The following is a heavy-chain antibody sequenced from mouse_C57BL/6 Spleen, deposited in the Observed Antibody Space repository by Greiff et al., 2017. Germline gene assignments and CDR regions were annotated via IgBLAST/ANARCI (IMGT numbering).Heavy chain of an antibody. CDR1: GFNIKDYY. CDR2: IDPEDGET. J-gene: IGHJ2*01. CDR3: SHYDGYQPLDY. D-gene: IGHD2-3*01. V-gene: IGHV14-2*01. Sequence: EVQLQQSGAELVKPGASVKLSCTASGFNIKDYYMHWVKQRTEQGLEWLGRIDPEDGETKYAPKFQGQATITADTSSNTAYLQLSSLTSEDTAVYYGSHYDGYQPLDYWGQGTTLTVSA.